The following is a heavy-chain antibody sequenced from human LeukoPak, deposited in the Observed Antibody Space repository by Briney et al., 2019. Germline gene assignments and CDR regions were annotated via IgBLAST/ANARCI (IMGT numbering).Heavy chain of an antibody. CDR1: GGSLSGYY. V-gene: IGHV4-34*01. CDR3: ARTIAATGILPDY. Sequence: SETLSLTCAVYGGSLSGYYWSWIRQPPGKGLDWIGEINHSGSTNYNPSLKSRVTISVDTSKNQFSLKLSSVTAADTAVYYCARTIAATGILPDYWGQGTLVTVSS. D-gene: IGHD6-13*01. J-gene: IGHJ4*02. CDR2: INHSGST.